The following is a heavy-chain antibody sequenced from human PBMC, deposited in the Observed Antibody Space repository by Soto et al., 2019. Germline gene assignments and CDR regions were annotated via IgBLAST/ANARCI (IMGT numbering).Heavy chain of an antibody. D-gene: IGHD3-9*01. CDR2: ISGSGGAT. CDR1: GFTFSSYA. J-gene: IGHJ4*02. V-gene: IGHV3-23*01. CDR3: VRDTDWAFDY. Sequence: GGSLRLSCAASGFTFSSYAMSWVRQAPGKGLEWVSAISGSGGATYYADSVKGRFTISRDNSKNTLYLQMNNLRADDTAVYYCVRDTDWAFDYWGQGTLVTGLL.